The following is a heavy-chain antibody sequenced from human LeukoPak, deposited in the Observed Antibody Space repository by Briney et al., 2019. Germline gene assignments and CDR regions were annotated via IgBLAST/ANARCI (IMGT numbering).Heavy chain of an antibody. CDR2: ISSSSSTI. V-gene: IGHV3-48*01. Sequence: GGSLRLSCAASGFTFSSYSMNWVRQAPGKGLEWVSYISSSSSTIYYADSVKGRFTISRDNAKNSLYLQMNSLRAEDTAVYYCARDRDYYDSSGYYGPGYWGQGTLVTVSS. CDR3: ARDRDYYDSSGYYGPGY. CDR1: GFTFSSYS. D-gene: IGHD3-22*01. J-gene: IGHJ4*02.